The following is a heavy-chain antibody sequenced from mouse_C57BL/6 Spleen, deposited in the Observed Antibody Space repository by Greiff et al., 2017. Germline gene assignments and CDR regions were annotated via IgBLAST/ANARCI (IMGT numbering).Heavy chain of an antibody. D-gene: IGHD2-3*01. V-gene: IGHV1-5*01. CDR1: GYTFTSYW. CDR3: TRCGYYVFYAMDY. CDR2: IYPGNSDT. J-gene: IGHJ4*01. Sequence: VQLKQSGTVLARPGASVKLSCKTSGYTFTSYWMHWVKQRPGQGLEWIGAIYPGNSDTSYNQKFKGKAKLTAVTSASTAYMELSSLTNEDSAVXCCTRCGYYVFYAMDYWGQGTSVTVSS.